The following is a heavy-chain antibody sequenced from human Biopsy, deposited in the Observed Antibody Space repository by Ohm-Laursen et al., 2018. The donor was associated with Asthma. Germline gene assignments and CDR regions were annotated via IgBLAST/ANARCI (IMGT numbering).Heavy chain of an antibody. CDR1: GYTFNSAG. CDR2: ISVYNGNT. D-gene: IGHD3-10*01. V-gene: IGHV1-18*01. Sequence: ASVKVSCKTPGYTFNSAGITWVRQAPGQGLEWMGWISVYNGNTKVAQKLQDRVTMITDTSTSTAYMELRSLRSDDKAVYFCARAVDYSHYYGIDVWGQGTTVTVS. CDR3: ARAVDYSHYYGIDV. J-gene: IGHJ6*02.